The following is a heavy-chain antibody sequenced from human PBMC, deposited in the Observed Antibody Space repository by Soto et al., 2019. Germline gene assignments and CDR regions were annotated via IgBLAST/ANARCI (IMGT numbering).Heavy chain of an antibody. CDR3: ARGRELWAPTFAY. J-gene: IGHJ4*02. Sequence: PGGSLRLSCAASGFTFSSSCMHWVRQAPGKGLEWVSRISSSGSTTNYADSVKVRLTISRDNAKNTLYLQMNSLRAEDTAVYYCARGRELWAPTFAYWGQGTLVTVSS. CDR1: GFTFSSSC. V-gene: IGHV3-74*01. CDR2: ISSSGSTT. D-gene: IGHD5-18*01.